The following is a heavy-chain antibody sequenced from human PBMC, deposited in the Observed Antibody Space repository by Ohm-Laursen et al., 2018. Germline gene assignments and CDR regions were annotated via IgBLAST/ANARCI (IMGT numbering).Heavy chain of an antibody. V-gene: IGHV3-30*18. CDR2: ISYDGSNK. Sequence: SLRLSCTASGFTFSSYGMHWVRQAPGKGLEWVAVISYDGSNKYYADSVKGRFTISRDNSKNTLYLQMNSLRAGDTAVYYCAKDRSAVGDYWGQGTLVTVSS. J-gene: IGHJ4*02. CDR1: GFTFSSYG. CDR3: AKDRSAVGDY. D-gene: IGHD3-10*01.